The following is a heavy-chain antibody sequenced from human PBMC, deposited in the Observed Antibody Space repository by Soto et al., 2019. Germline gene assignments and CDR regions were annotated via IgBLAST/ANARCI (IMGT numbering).Heavy chain of an antibody. V-gene: IGHV1-46*01. J-gene: IGHJ3*02. Sequence: ASVNVSCKSSGYTFTSYYIHWVRQAPGQGLECMGIINPSGGSTSYAQKFQGRVTMTRDTSTSTAYMELSSLRSEDTAVYYCASPTVASYYYDSSDTRGAFDIWGQGTMVTVSS. CDR2: INPSGGST. D-gene: IGHD3-22*01. CDR3: ASPTVASYYYDSSDTRGAFDI. CDR1: GYTFTSYY.